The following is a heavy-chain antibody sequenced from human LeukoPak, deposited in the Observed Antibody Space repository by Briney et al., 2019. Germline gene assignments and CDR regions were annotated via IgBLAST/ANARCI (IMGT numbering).Heavy chain of an antibody. V-gene: IGHV4-61*05. J-gene: IGHJ5*02. CDR1: GGSISSSSYY. CDR3: ARAPNYDFWSGYYWLDP. Sequence: SETLSLTCTVCGGSISSSSYYWGWIRQPPGKGLEWIGYIYYSGSTNYNPSLKSRVTISVDTSKNQFSLKLSSVTAADTAVYYCARAPNYDFWSGYYWLDPRGQGTLVTVSS. CDR2: IYYSGST. D-gene: IGHD3-3*01.